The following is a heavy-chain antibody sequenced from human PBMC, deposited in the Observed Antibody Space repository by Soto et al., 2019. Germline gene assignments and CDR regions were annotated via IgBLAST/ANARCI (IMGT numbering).Heavy chain of an antibody. V-gene: IGHV4-4*07. Sequence: PSETLSLTCRVSGGSINSYWWRWIRQPAGKGLEWIGRVYSSGTTDYNPSLNTRATLSVETSKNQFSLQLSSVTAADTAVYYCARDIGSYAYGEGYWGQG. D-gene: IGHD3-10*01. CDR2: VYSSGTT. J-gene: IGHJ4*02. CDR3: ARDIGSYAYGEGY. CDR1: GGSINSYW.